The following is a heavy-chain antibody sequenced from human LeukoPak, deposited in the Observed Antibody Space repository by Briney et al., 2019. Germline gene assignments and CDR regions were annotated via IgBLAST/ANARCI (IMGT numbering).Heavy chain of an antibody. CDR3: ARGPTIWFGELPRTYYYYYYMDV. J-gene: IGHJ6*03. CDR1: GYTFTSYD. Sequence: ASVKVSCKASGYTFTSYDINWVRQATGQGLEWMGWMNPNSGNTGYAQKFQGRVTMTRNTSISTAYMELSSLRSEDTAVYYCARGPTIWFGELPRTYYYYYYMDVWGKGTTVTISS. V-gene: IGHV1-8*01. D-gene: IGHD3-10*01. CDR2: MNPNSGNT.